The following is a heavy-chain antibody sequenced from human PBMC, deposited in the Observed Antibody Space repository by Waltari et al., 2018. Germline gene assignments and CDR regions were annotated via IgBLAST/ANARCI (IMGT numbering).Heavy chain of an antibody. Sequence: QVQLVQSGAEVKKPGASVKVSCKASGYTFTSYDINGVRQATGKGREWMGWMNPNSGNTGYAQKFQDRVTITRNTSISTAYMELSSLRSEDTAVYYCARARGRQYFDWLLPFDPWGQGTLVTVSS. D-gene: IGHD3-9*01. CDR1: GYTFTSYD. V-gene: IGHV1-8*03. J-gene: IGHJ5*02. CDR2: MNPNSGNT. CDR3: ARARGRQYFDWLLPFDP.